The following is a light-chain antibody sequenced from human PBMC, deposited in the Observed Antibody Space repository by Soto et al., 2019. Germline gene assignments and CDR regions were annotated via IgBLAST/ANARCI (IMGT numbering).Light chain of an antibody. V-gene: IGLV2-11*01. CDR3: CSYAGSYTWV. CDR1: SSDVGDYNY. CDR2: AVN. Sequence: QSALTQPRSVSVSPGQAVTISCTGTSSDVGDYNYVSWYQQHPGKAPKLLIYAVNMRPSGVPDRFSGSKSGNTASLTISGLQAEDEADYSCCSYAGSYTWVLGGGTKRTVL. J-gene: IGLJ3*02.